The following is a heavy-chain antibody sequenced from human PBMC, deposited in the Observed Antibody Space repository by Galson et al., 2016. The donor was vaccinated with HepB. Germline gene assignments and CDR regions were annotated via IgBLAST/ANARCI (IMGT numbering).Heavy chain of an antibody. Sequence: LSLTCTVSGGSISSGDYYWSWIRQPPGKGLEWIGYIYYSGCTYYNPSLKSRVTMSVDTSKNQFSLRLSSATAADTAVYYCARGYYDFWSGSRSLDCWGQGTLVIVSS. J-gene: IGHJ4*02. CDR3: ARGYYDFWSGSRSLDC. D-gene: IGHD3-3*01. CDR1: GGSISSGDYY. CDR2: IYYSGCT. V-gene: IGHV4-30-4*01.